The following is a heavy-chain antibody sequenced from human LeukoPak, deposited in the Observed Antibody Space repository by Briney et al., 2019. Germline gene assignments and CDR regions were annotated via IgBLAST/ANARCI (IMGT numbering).Heavy chain of an antibody. CDR3: VKGGGNVRRYFEY. CDR2: IIVNGGTT. Sequence: PVGSLRLSCAASGFTFSSYAMTWVRQAPGKGLEWVSSIIVNGGTTYYADSVKGRFTISRDSSKNTLYLQMNSLRAEDTAVYYCVKGGGNVRRYFEYWGQGTLVTVSS. V-gene: IGHV3-23*01. CDR1: GFTFSSYA. J-gene: IGHJ4*02. D-gene: IGHD4-23*01.